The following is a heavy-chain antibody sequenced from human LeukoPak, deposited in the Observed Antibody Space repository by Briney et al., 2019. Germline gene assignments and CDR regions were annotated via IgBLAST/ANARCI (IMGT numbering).Heavy chain of an antibody. V-gene: IGHV3-7*01. CDR1: GFTFSGHW. CDR3: VAWGNSGNS. Sequence: GGSLRLSCAASGFTFSGHWMSWVRQAPAKGLEWVAHMNGDGSQIYYMDFVKGRFTTSRDNAKNSLYLQMNGLRAEDTAVYYCVAWGNSGNSWGQGTMVIVSS. D-gene: IGHD1-26*01. J-gene: IGHJ3*01. CDR2: MNGDGSQI.